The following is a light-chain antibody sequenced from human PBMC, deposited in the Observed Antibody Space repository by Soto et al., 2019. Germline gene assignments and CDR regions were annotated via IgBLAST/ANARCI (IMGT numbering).Light chain of an antibody. CDR2: AAS. CDR3: QHSYSTPLT. Sequence: DIQMTQSPSSLSASVGDRVTITCRASQSISSYVNWYQQKPGKAPKLLMYAASSLQSRVPSRLSGSGSGTDFTLTTSSLQPEYFATYYCQHSYSTPLTVGGGTKVEIK. J-gene: IGKJ4*02. CDR1: QSISSY. V-gene: IGKV1-39*01.